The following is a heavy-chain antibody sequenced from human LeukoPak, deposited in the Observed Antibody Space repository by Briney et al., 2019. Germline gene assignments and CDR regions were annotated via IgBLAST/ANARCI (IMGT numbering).Heavy chain of an antibody. Sequence: SETLSLTCTVSGESVSAFYWSWLRQSPGTGLEWIGFIHYPASTAYNPSLKSRVTISLETSRNQLSLMLTSLTPADTAMYYCARGSSDVYWYLDVWGRGTLVTVSS. CDR2: IHYPAST. CDR3: ARGSSDVYWYLDV. CDR1: GESVSAFY. D-gene: IGHD6-19*01. V-gene: IGHV4-59*02. J-gene: IGHJ2*01.